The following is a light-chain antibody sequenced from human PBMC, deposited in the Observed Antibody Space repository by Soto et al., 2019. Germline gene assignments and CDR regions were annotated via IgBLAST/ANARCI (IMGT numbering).Light chain of an antibody. CDR3: QQYNSYSWT. CDR2: MAS. J-gene: IGKJ1*01. Sequence: DIQMTQSPSTLSASVGDRVTITCRASQNINSWLAWYQQKPGKAPKLLIYMASSLESGVPSRFSGSGSGTEFTLTISSLQPDDFVTYYCQQYNSYSWTFGQGTKVEIK. V-gene: IGKV1-5*03. CDR1: QNINSW.